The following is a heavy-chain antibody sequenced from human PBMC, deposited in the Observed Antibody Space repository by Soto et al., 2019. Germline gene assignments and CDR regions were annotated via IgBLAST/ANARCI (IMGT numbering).Heavy chain of an antibody. J-gene: IGHJ4*02. CDR3: ARDRGVAGYDY. CDR2: IKQDGSEK. D-gene: IGHD6-19*01. Sequence: ETLRLSCAASGFTFSSYWMSWVRQAPGKGLEWVANIKQDGSEKYYVDSVKGRFTISRDNAKNSLYLQMNSLRAEDTAVYYCARDRGVAGYDYWGQGTLVTVSS. V-gene: IGHV3-7*01. CDR1: GFTFSSYW.